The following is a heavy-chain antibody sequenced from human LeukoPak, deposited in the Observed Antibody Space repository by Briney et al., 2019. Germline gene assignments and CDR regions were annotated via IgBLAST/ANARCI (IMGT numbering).Heavy chain of an antibody. D-gene: IGHD3-22*01. CDR1: GYTFTSYG. Sequence: GASVKVSCKASGYTFTSYGTSWVRQAPGQGLEWMGWISAYNGNTNYAQKLQGRVTMTTDTSTSTAYMELRSLRSDDTAVYYCARRGYYYDSGDEFDYWGQGTLVTVSS. CDR3: ARRGYYYDSGDEFDY. J-gene: IGHJ4*02. V-gene: IGHV1-18*01. CDR2: ISAYNGNT.